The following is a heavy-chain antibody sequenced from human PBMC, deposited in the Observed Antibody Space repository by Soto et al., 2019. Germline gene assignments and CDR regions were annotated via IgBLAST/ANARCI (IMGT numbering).Heavy chain of an antibody. CDR2: IYQSGST. Sequence: PSETLSLTCAVSGGSISGGGYSWSWIRQPPGKGLEWIGYIYQSGSTYYNPSLKSRVTISVDRSRNQFSLKLSSVTAADTAVYFCAXQSYSNSGAYYYYAMDVWGQGTTVTVSS. J-gene: IGHJ6*02. V-gene: IGHV4-30-2*01. CDR3: AXQSYSNSGAYYYYAMDV. CDR1: GGSISGGGYS. D-gene: IGHD4-4*01.